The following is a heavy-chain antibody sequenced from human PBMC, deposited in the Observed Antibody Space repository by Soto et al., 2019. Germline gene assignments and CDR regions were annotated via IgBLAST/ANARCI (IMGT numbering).Heavy chain of an antibody. CDR1: GFTFSNYW. D-gene: IGHD6-6*01. J-gene: IGHJ5*02. CDR2: IKVDGSAK. Sequence: GGTLCLSCAASGFTFSNYWMCWVRQAPGKGLEWVANIKVDGSAKYNVDSVKGRFTISRDNAKNSLYLQMNSLRGEDTAVYYGARGHSTSPNWFDPWGQGTLVTVSS. CDR3: ARGHSTSPNWFDP. V-gene: IGHV3-7*03.